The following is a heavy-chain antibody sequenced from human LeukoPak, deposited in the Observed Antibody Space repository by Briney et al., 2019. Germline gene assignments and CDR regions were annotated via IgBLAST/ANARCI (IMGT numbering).Heavy chain of an antibody. V-gene: IGHV3-23*01. D-gene: IGHD2-15*01. CDR2: ISNTGGST. CDR1: GFSFSTYA. Sequence: PGGSLILSCAASGFSFSTYAMSWVRQAPGKGLEWVSAISNTGGSTYYADSVKGRFTISRDKSKNTLSLQMNSLRAEDTAVYYCAQQVGYCSSGSCYFTYWGQGTLVTVSS. CDR3: AQQVGYCSSGSCYFTY. J-gene: IGHJ1*01.